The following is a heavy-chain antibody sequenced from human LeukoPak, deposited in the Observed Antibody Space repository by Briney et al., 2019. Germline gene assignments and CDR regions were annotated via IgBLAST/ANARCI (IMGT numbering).Heavy chain of an antibody. D-gene: IGHD3-10*01. Sequence: PGGSLRLSCAASGFTFSSYAMSWVRQAPGKGLEWVSAISGSGGSTYYADSVKGRFTISRDNSKNTLYLQMNSLRAEDTAVYYCAKETMVQDYYYYYYMDVWGKGTTVTVSS. CDR3: AKETMVQDYYYYYYMDV. CDR2: ISGSGGST. J-gene: IGHJ6*03. CDR1: GFTFSSYA. V-gene: IGHV3-23*01.